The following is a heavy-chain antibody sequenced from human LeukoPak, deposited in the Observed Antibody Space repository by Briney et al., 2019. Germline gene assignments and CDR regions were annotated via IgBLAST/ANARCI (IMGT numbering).Heavy chain of an antibody. V-gene: IGHV4-59*01. CDR3: ARADDSSGYYPSHGFDY. J-gene: IGHJ4*02. Sequence: SETLSLTCNVSGGSLSNFYWNWIRQPPGKGLEWIGYIYYSGSTSYNPSLKSRVTISADTSKNQVSLKLSSVTAADTAVYYCARADDSSGYYPSHGFDYWGQGTLVTVSS. CDR2: IYYSGST. CDR1: GGSLSNFY. D-gene: IGHD3-22*01.